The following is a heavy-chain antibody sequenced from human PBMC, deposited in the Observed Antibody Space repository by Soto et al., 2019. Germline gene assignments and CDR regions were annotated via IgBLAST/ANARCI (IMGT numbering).Heavy chain of an antibody. J-gene: IGHJ3*02. Sequence: QVQLQQWGAGLLKPSETLSLTCAVYGGFVSSGSYYWSWIRQAPGKGLEWIGEMSHSGGTHFNPSLKSRVTISVDTSKNQFSLRMSSVTAADTALYYCARVERGTVTTVVDAFDIWGQGTMVTVSS. CDR1: GGFVSSGSYY. CDR2: MSHSGGT. V-gene: IGHV4-34*01. D-gene: IGHD1-1*01. CDR3: ARVERGTVTTVVDAFDI.